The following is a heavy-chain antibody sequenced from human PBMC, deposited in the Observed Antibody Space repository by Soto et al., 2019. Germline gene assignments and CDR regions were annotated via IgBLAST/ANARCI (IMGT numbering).Heavy chain of an antibody. V-gene: IGHV3-23*01. CDR2: ISGGGGST. CDR3: AKGSGSFNYFHY. D-gene: IGHD1-26*01. CDR1: GFTFSSYA. Sequence: EVQLLESGGGLVQPGGSLRLSCAASGFTFSSYAMSWVRQAPGKGLEWVSAISGGGGSTYYADSVKGRFTISRDNSKNTLNLQMNSLRAEDTAVYYCAKGSGSFNYFHYWGQGTLVTVSS. J-gene: IGHJ4*02.